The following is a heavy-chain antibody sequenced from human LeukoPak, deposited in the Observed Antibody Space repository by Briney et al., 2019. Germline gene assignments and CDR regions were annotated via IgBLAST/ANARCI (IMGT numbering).Heavy chain of an antibody. CDR1: GFTFSSYA. V-gene: IGHV3-23*01. Sequence: PGGSLRLSSAASGFTFSSYAMSWVRQAPGKGLEWVSAISGSGGSTYYADSVKGRFTISRDNSKNTLYLQMNSLRAEDTAVYYCAKDHVLLWFGESQNWFDPWGQGTLVTVSS. CDR3: AKDHVLLWFGESQNWFDP. D-gene: IGHD3-10*01. CDR2: ISGSGGST. J-gene: IGHJ5*02.